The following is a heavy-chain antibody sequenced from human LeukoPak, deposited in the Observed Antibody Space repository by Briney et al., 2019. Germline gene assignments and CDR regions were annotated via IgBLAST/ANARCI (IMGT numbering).Heavy chain of an antibody. D-gene: IGHD3-16*01. CDR1: GFTFSSYA. V-gene: IGHV3-30*04. CDR3: GREGGGRAPYYYYYYKED. CDR2: ISYDGSNK. J-gene: IGHJ6*03. Sequence: GGSLRLSCAASGFTFSSYAMHWVRQAPGKGLEWVAVISYDGSNKYYADSVKGRFTISRDNSKNTLYLQMNSLRAEDTAVYYCGREGGGRAPYYYYYYKEDWG.